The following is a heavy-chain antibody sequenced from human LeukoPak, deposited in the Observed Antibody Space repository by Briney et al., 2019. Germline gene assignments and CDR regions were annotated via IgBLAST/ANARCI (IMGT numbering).Heavy chain of an antibody. CDR1: GFTFSSHS. CDR2: ISSSSSYI. J-gene: IGHJ6*02. V-gene: IGHV3-21*01. Sequence: GGSLRLSCAASGFTFSSHSMNWVRQAPGKGLEWVSSISSSSSYIYYADSVKGRFTISRDNAKNSLYLQMNSLRAEDTAVYYCARDRYSNYPYYYYGMDVWGQGTTVTVSS. CDR3: ARDRYSNYPYYYYGMDV. D-gene: IGHD4-11*01.